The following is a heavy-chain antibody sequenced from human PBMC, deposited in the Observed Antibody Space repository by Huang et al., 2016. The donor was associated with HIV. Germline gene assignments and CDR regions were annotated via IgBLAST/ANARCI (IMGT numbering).Heavy chain of an antibody. CDR1: GFRFNDYN. Sequence: EVQLVESGGGLVKVGGSLRLSCVASGFRFNDYNINWVRQAPGKGLELSSSNSKNGETHSGDSVRGRFTISRDNANKSVYLQMNSLRAEDTAVYYCARRAAVIGMDYWGQGALVTVSS. CDR3: ARRAAVIGMDY. V-gene: IGHV3-21*01. CDR2: NSKNGET. J-gene: IGHJ4*02. D-gene: IGHD6-19*01.